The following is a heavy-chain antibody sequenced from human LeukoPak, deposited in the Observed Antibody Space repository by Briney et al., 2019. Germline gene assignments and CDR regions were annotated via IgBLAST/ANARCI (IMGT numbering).Heavy chain of an antibody. J-gene: IGHJ4*02. CDR1: GFTFSDYY. Sequence: GGSLRLSCAASGFTFSDYYMSWVRQAPGKGLEWVSAISGRGGSTYYADSVKGRLPSSRVNPKNTLDLQMNSLRAEDTAVYYCAKRVGYYDSSGYSRGYYFDYWGQGTLVTVSS. CDR2: ISGRGGST. D-gene: IGHD3-22*01. CDR3: AKRVGYYDSSGYSRGYYFDY. V-gene: IGHV3-23*01.